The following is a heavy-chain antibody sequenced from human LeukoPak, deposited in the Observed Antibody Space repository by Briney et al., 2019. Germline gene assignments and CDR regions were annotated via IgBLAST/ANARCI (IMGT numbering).Heavy chain of an antibody. Sequence: PGGSLRLSCAASGFTFSSYAMSWVRQAPGKGLEWVSAISGSGGSTYYADSVKGRFTISRDNSKNTLYLQMNSLRAEDTAVYYCARDLGYDFWSGYYENWFDPWGQGTLVTVSS. D-gene: IGHD3-3*01. CDR3: ARDLGYDFWSGYYENWFDP. CDR1: GFTFSSYA. V-gene: IGHV3-23*01. J-gene: IGHJ5*02. CDR2: ISGSGGST.